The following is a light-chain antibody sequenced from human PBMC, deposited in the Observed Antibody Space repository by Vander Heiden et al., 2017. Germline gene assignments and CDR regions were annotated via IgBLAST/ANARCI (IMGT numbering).Light chain of an antibody. CDR1: QSISSY. V-gene: IGKV1-39*01. Sequence: DIQMSQSPSSLSASVGDRVTITCRASQSISSYLNWYQQKPGKAPKLLIYAASSLPSGVPSRVSGSGSGTDFTLTISSLQPEDFATYYCQQGYRTLWHTFGEGTKLEIK. CDR3: QQGYRTLWHT. J-gene: IGKJ2*01. CDR2: AAS.